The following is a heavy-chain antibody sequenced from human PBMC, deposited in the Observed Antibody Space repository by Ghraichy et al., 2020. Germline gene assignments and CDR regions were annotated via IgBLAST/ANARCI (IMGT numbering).Heavy chain of an antibody. Sequence: GESLNISCAASGFTFRNYGMHWVRQAPGKGLQWVAVMSSDGSNKYYADSVKGRFTISRDNSKNTLYLQMNSLRAEDTAVYFCAKVYSGSYYLGYYYYAMDVWGQGTTVTVSS. J-gene: IGHJ6*02. CDR2: MSSDGSNK. D-gene: IGHD1-26*01. V-gene: IGHV3-30*18. CDR3: AKVYSGSYYLGYYYYAMDV. CDR1: GFTFRNYG.